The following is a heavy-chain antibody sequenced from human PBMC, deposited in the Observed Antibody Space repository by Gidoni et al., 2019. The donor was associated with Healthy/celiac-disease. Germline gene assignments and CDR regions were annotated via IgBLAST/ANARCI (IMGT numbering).Heavy chain of an antibody. CDR2: ISYDGSNK. CDR3: AKDSNNYDILTGPDYYYYGMDV. D-gene: IGHD3-9*01. CDR1: GFTFSSYG. Sequence: QVQLVESGGGVVQPGRSLRLSCAASGFTFSSYGMHWVRQAPGKGLEWVAVISYDGSNKYYADSVTGRFTISRDNSKNTLYLQMNSLRAEDTAVYYCAKDSNNYDILTGPDYYYYGMDVWGQGTTVTVSS. V-gene: IGHV3-30*18. J-gene: IGHJ6*02.